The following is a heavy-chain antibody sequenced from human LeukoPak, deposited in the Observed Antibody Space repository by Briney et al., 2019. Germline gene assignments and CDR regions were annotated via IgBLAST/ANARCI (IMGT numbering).Heavy chain of an antibody. CDR1: GFTLSNYA. CDR2: ITGSGALT. V-gene: IGHV3-23*01. D-gene: IGHD6-13*01. J-gene: IGHJ6*03. Sequence: GGSLRLSCAASGFTLSNYAMTWVRQAPGKGLEWVSSITGSGALTYYADSVKDRFTISRDNSKNTLYLQMNSLRAEDTAVYYCAKDGQQLIDYYYYMDVWGKGTTVTISS. CDR3: AKDGQQLIDYYYYMDV.